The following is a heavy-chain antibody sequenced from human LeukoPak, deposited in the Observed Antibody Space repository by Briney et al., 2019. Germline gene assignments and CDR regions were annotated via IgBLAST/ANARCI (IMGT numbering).Heavy chain of an antibody. CDR2: INQDGSVE. J-gene: IGHJ3*01. CDR3: ARGTKFPPGAFGC. Sequence: GGSLRLSCAASGFSISNYCMSSVRQAPGEGLEWVASINQDGSVEHYVDSVKGRFTISRDNAKNSLYLQMNSLRAEDTAVYYCARGTKFPPGAFGCWGQGTMVTVSS. V-gene: IGHV3-7*04. D-gene: IGHD2-21*01. CDR1: GFSISNYC.